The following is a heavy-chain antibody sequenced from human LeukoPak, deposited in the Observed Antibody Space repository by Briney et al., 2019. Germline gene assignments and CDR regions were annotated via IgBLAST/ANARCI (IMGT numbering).Heavy chain of an antibody. Sequence: SSETLSLTCTVSGASISSSSYYWGWIRQSPGKGLEWIGSIYYNGNTYHNPSLKSRVTISIDTSKRQFSLKLSSLTAADTAVYFCAGKSSSGWFFDYWGQGTLVTVSS. V-gene: IGHV4-39*01. CDR3: AGKSSSGWFFDY. CDR1: GASISSSSYY. D-gene: IGHD6-19*01. CDR2: IYYNGNT. J-gene: IGHJ4*02.